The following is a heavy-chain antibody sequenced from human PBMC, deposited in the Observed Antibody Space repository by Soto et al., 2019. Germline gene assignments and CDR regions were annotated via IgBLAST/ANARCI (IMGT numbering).Heavy chain of an antibody. CDR1: GFTFSSYW. V-gene: IGHV3-7*01. CDR3: ARGSGTGKHYYYGMDV. CDR2: IKQDGSEK. Sequence: GGSLRLSCAASGFTFSSYWMSWVRQAPGKGLEWVANIKQDGSEKYYVDSVKGRFTISRDNAKNSLYLQMNSLRAEDTAVYYCARGSGTGKHYYYGMDVWGQGTTVTVSS. J-gene: IGHJ6*02. D-gene: IGHD1-1*01.